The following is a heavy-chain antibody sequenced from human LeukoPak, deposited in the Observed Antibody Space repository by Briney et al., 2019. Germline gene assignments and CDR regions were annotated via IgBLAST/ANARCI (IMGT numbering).Heavy chain of an antibody. J-gene: IGHJ4*02. V-gene: IGHV3-23*01. D-gene: IGHD6-13*01. Sequence: GASLRLSCAASGFTFSSYAMSWARQAPGKGLEWVSAISCSGGSTYYADSVQGRFTISRDNSKNTLYLQMNSLRAEDTAVYYCAKYSSSWYVAAFDYWGQGTLVTVSS. CDR1: GFTFSSYA. CDR3: AKYSSSWYVAAFDY. CDR2: ISCSGGST.